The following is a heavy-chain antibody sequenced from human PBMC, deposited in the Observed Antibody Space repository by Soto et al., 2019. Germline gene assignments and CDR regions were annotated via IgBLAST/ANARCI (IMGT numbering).Heavy chain of an antibody. CDR2: ISSSSSTI. J-gene: IGHJ6*03. D-gene: IGHD2-2*01. V-gene: IGHV3-48*01. CDR1: GFTFSSFS. Sequence: PGGSLRLSCAASGFTFSSFSMNWVRQAPGKGLEWVSYISSSSSTIYYADSVKGRFTISRDNAKNSLYLQMNSLRAEDTAVYYCARDSLIGTSSYYYYYMDVWGKGTTVTVSS. CDR3: ARDSLIGTSSYYYYYMDV.